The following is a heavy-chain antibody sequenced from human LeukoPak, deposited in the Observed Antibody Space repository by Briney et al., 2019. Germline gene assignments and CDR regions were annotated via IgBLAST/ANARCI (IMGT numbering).Heavy chain of an antibody. CDR2: ISSSGSTI. CDR1: GFTVSSNY. D-gene: IGHD4-17*01. Sequence: GGSLRLSCAASGFTVSSNYMSWVRQAPGKGLEWVSYISSSGSTIYYADSVKGRFTISRDNAKNSLYLQMNSLRAEDTAVYYCARDLYGDYVIDYWGQGTLVTVSS. V-gene: IGHV3-11*01. J-gene: IGHJ4*02. CDR3: ARDLYGDYVIDY.